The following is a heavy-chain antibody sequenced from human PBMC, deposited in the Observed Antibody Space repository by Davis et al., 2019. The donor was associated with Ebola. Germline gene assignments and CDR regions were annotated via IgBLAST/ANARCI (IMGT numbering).Heavy chain of an antibody. CDR3: ARGVGAHYFDY. Sequence: GESLKISCAASGFTFSSYAMSWVRQAPGKGLEWVAVISYDGSNKYYADSVKGRFTISRDNSKNTLYLQMNSLRDEDTAVYYCARGVGAHYFDYWGQGTLVTVSS. D-gene: IGHD1-26*01. CDR1: GFTFSSYA. V-gene: IGHV3-30*04. CDR2: ISYDGSNK. J-gene: IGHJ4*02.